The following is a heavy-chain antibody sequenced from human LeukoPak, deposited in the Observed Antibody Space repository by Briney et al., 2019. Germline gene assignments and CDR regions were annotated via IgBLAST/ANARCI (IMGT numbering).Heavy chain of an antibody. V-gene: IGHV4-34*01. CDR2: INHSRST. D-gene: IGHD6-13*01. CDR3: ARSLAAAGFDY. J-gene: IGHJ4*02. CDR1: GGSFSGYY. Sequence: SETLSLTCAVYGGSFSGYYWSWIRQPPGKGLEWIGEINHSRSTNYNPSLKSRVTISVDTSKNQFSLKLSSVTAADTAVYYCARSLAAAGFDYWGQGTLVTVSS.